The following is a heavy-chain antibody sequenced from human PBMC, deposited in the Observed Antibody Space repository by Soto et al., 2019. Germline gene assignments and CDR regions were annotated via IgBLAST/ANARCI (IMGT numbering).Heavy chain of an antibody. J-gene: IGHJ4*02. V-gene: IGHV2-5*02. D-gene: IGHD3-9*01. CDR1: GFSLSTSGVG. Sequence: KESGPTLVKPTQTLTLTCTFSGFSLSTSGVGVGWIRQPPGKALEWLAIIYWDDDERYSSSLRSRLTLTKDTSKNKVVLTMTNMDPVDTATYYCAHILTGSPIDYWGQGTLVTVSS. CDR2: IYWDDDE. CDR3: AHILTGSPIDY.